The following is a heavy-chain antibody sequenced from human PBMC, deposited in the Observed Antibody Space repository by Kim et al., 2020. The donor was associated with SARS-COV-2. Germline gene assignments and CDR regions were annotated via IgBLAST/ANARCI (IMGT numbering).Heavy chain of an antibody. CDR2: INARDGNT. Sequence: ASVKVSCKACGYMFTSYGFSWVRQAPGQGLEWLGWINARDGNTTYGQKVQGRVIMTTDTSTNTAYMELWSLRSDDTAMYYCARGAYGDVSFDYWGQGTLVTVSS. CDR1: GYMFTSYG. V-gene: IGHV1-18*04. J-gene: IGHJ4*02. D-gene: IGHD3-16*01. CDR3: ARGAYGDVSFDY.